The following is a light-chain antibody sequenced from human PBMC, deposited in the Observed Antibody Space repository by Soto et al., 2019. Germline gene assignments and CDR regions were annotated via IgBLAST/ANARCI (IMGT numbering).Light chain of an antibody. CDR2: AAS. CDR3: QEYNSAPRT. CDR1: QGISNY. Sequence: DIQMTQSPSSLSASVGDRVTITCRASQGISNYLAWYQQKPGKVPKLLIYAASTLQLGVPSRFSGGGSGTDFTLTNSSLQPEDVATYYCQEYNSAPRTFGQRTKVEIK. J-gene: IGKJ1*01. V-gene: IGKV1-27*01.